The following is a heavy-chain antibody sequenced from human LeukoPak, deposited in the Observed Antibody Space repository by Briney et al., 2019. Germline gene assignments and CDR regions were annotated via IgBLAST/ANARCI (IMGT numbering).Heavy chain of an antibody. CDR1: GFTFSTYG. Sequence: PGGSLRLSCAASGFTFSTYGMHWVRQAPGKGLEWVAVVWYDGSKKYYAYSVKGRFSISRDNSKNTLYLQMNSLRAEDTAVYYCAKGAGITNQYHMDVWGKGTTVTVSS. CDR3: AKGAGITNQYHMDV. V-gene: IGHV3-33*06. D-gene: IGHD1-7*01. CDR2: VWYDGSKK. J-gene: IGHJ6*03.